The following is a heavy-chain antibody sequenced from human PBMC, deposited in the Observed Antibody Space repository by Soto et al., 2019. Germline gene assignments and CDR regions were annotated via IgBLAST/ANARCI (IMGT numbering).Heavy chain of an antibody. CDR3: VNYCRGGKCYQY. J-gene: IGHJ4*02. D-gene: IGHD2-15*01. Sequence: GGSLRLSCAASGFTFSSYWMHWVRQAPGKGLVWVSRINSDGTSTNYADSVKGRFTISRDNAKNTLYLKMNSLRAEDTAVYYCVNYCRGGKCYQYWGQGALVTVSS. CDR2: INSDGTST. V-gene: IGHV3-74*01. CDR1: GFTFSSYW.